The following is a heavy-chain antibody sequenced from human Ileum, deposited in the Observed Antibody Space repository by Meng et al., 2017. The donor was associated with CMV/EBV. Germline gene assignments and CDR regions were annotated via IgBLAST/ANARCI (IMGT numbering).Heavy chain of an antibody. Sequence: LYCAASGVTFTNAWMNWVRQAPGKGLEWVGRIKSKTDGGTIDYAAPVKGRFTVSRDDSKSTLYLQMDSLKTEDTAVYYCTTGGSTGGWGQGTLVTVSS. CDR3: TTGGSTGG. V-gene: IGHV3-15*01. J-gene: IGHJ4*02. CDR1: GVTFTNAW. D-gene: IGHD2-15*01. CDR2: IKSKTDGGTI.